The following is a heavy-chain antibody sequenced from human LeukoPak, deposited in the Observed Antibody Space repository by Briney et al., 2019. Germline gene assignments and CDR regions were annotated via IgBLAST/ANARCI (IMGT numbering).Heavy chain of an antibody. Sequence: PSETLSLTCTVSGGSVSSYSWSWIRQPPGKGLEWIGYIYVSGTTNYNPSLKSRVPISVDTSTSQIPLNLSPVTAADTAVYYCANQAYYYDSGGYYSNYYYYMDVWGRGTTVTVSS. D-gene: IGHD3-22*01. V-gene: IGHV4-4*09. CDR3: ANQAYYYDSGGYYSNYYYYMDV. J-gene: IGHJ6*03. CDR1: GGSVSSYS. CDR2: IYVSGTT.